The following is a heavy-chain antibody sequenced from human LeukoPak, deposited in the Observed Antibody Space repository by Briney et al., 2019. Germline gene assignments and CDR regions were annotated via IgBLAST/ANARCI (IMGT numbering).Heavy chain of an antibody. CDR3: AREILGGFNPGAY. Sequence: SETLSLTCTVTLDSTTSNFWSWVRQPPGKGLEWIGEIHRSGSPNYNPSLQSRVTISIDRSRNQIVLELSSVTAADTAFYYCAREILGGFNPGAYWGQGTLVTVSS. D-gene: IGHD1-14*01. V-gene: IGHV4-4*02. CDR1: LDSTTSNF. J-gene: IGHJ4*02. CDR2: IHRSGSP.